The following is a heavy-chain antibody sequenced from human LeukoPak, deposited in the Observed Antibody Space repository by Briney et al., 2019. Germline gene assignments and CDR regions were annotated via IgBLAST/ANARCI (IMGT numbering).Heavy chain of an antibody. D-gene: IGHD5-12*01. J-gene: IGHJ6*02. CDR3: ARDGPTRGYYYGMDV. CDR1: GGSFSSTSYF. Sequence: PSETLSLTCTVSGGSFSSTSYFWGWIRQPPGKGLEWIGSIYYSGTTYYNSSLKSRVTISVDTSKNQLSLKLSSVTAADTAVYYCARDGPTRGYYYGMDVWGQGTTVTVSS. V-gene: IGHV4-39*07. CDR2: IYYSGTT.